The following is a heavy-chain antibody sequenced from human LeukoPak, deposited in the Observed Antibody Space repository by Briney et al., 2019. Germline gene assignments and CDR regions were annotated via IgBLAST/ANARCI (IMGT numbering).Heavy chain of an antibody. V-gene: IGHV3-48*03. CDR2: ISSGSTI. J-gene: IGHJ4*02. Sequence: PGGSLRLSRAASGFTFSSYEMNWVRQAPGKGLEWVSYISSGSTIYDADSVKGRFTISRDNAKNSLYLQMNSLRAEDTAVYYCARESIAVAGAPFDYWVQGTLVTVSS. CDR3: ARESIAVAGAPFDY. D-gene: IGHD6-19*01. CDR1: GFTFSSYE.